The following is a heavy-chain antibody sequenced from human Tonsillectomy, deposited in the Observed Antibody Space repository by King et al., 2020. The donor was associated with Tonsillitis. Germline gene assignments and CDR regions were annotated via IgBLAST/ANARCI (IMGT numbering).Heavy chain of an antibody. CDR1: GFTFSTYG. D-gene: IGHD5-18*01. J-gene: IGHJ3*02. CDR2: IRYDGSNK. V-gene: IGHV3-30*02. CDR3: VAPRSGDSYGFDAFDI. Sequence: VQLVESGGGVVQPGGSLRLSCTASGFTFSTYGMHWVRQAPGKGLEWVAFIRYDGSNKYYVDSVKGRFTISRDNYKNTLYLQMNSLRAEDTAAYYCVAPRSGDSYGFDAFDIWGQGTMVTVSS.